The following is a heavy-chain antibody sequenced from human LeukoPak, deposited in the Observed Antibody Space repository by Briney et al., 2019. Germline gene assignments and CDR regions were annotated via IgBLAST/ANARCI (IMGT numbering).Heavy chain of an antibody. V-gene: IGHV4-59*01. Sequence: PSETLSLTCTVSGGSISSYYWSWIRQPPGKGLEWIGYIYYSGSTYYNPSLRSRVTISVDTSKNQFSLKLSSVTAADTAVYYCAREYCSSTSCYYYFDYWGQGTLVTVSS. CDR1: GGSISSYY. CDR2: IYYSGST. CDR3: AREYCSSTSCYYYFDY. J-gene: IGHJ4*02. D-gene: IGHD2-2*01.